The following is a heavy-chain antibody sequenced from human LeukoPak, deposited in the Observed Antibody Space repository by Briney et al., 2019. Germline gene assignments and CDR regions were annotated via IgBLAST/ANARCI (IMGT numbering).Heavy chain of an antibody. CDR2: ISGSTGDT. Sequence: GASVKVSCKTSGYTFTGYYMHWVRQAPGEGPEWMGWISGSTGDTNYAQKFQGRVTMTADTSSGTAYMELRSLRSDDTAIYYCARDENYGIFFNVDYWGQGTLVTVSS. J-gene: IGHJ4*02. V-gene: IGHV1-18*04. CDR1: GYTFTGYY. CDR3: ARDENYGIFFNVDY. D-gene: IGHD4-17*01.